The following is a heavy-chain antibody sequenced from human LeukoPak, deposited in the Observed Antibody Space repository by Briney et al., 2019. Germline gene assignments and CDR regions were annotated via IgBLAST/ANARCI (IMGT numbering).Heavy chain of an antibody. D-gene: IGHD3-3*01. J-gene: IGHJ6*03. CDR3: ARQGRSYDFWSGYYTRDYYYYMDV. CDR1: GYTFTSYD. CDR2: MNPNSGNT. V-gene: IGHV1-8*03. Sequence: GASVKVSCKASGYTFTSYDINRVRQATGQGLEWMGWMNPNSGNTGYAQKFQGRVTITRNTSISTAYMELSSLRSEDTAVYYCARQGRSYDFWSGYYTRDYYYYMDVWGKGTTVTVPS.